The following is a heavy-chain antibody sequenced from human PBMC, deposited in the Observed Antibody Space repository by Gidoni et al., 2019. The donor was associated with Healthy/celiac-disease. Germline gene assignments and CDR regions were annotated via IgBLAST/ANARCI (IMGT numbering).Heavy chain of an antibody. J-gene: IGHJ4*02. CDR3: ARGGYCSGGSCYSGRQYFFDY. CDR1: GGTFSSYD. V-gene: IGHV1-69*01. CDR2: IIPIFGTA. Sequence: QVQLVQSGAEVKKPGSSVKVSCKASGGTFSSYDISWVRQAPGQGLEWMGGIIPIFGTANYAQKFQGRVTITADESTSTAYMELSSLRSEDTAVYYCARGGYCSGGSCYSGRQYFFDYWGQGTLVTVSS. D-gene: IGHD2-15*01.